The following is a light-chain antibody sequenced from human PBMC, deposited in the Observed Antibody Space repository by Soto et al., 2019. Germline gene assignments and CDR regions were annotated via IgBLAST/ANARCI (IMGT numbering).Light chain of an antibody. V-gene: IGKV4-1*01. CDR1: QSLLYSSNNKNY. Sequence: DIVMTQSPDSLAVSLGERATINCKSRQSLLYSSNNKNYLAWYQQKPGQTPKLLIYWASTRESGVPDRFSGSGSGTDFTVTISSLQAADVAVYYCQQYYTTQYTFGQGTKLEIK. CDR2: WAS. J-gene: IGKJ2*01. CDR3: QQYYTTQYT.